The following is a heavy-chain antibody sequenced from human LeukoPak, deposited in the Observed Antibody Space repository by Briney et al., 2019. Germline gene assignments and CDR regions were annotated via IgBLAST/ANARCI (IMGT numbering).Heavy chain of an antibody. D-gene: IGHD2/OR15-2a*01. V-gene: IGHV3-11*01. CDR2: IKSSDTST. CDR1: GFSFSDSY. CDR3: ARRGNMSSHAFDI. J-gene: IGHJ3*02. Sequence: GGSLGLSCAASGFSFSDSYMSWIRQAPGQGLEWLSYIKSSDTSTFYAGSVKGRFTVSRDNAKNSLYLQMNSLRAEDTAVYYCARRGNMSSHAFDIWGQGTVVTVSS.